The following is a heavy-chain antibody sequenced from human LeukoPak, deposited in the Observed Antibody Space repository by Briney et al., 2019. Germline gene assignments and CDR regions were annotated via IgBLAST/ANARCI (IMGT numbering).Heavy chain of an antibody. D-gene: IGHD4-17*01. V-gene: IGHV3-23*01. CDR2: ISGSGGST. CDR1: GFTFSSYA. CDR3: AKTDYGDYPIFDY. Sequence: GGSLRLSCAASGFTFSSYAMSWVRQAPGKGLEWVSAISGSGGSTYYADSVKGRFTISRDKSKNTLYLQMNSLRAEETAVYYCAKTDYGDYPIFDYWGQGTLVTVSS. J-gene: IGHJ4*02.